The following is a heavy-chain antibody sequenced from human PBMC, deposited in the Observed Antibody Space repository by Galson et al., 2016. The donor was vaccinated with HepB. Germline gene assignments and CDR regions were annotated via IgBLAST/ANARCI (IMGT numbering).Heavy chain of an antibody. D-gene: IGHD4-23*01. V-gene: IGHV3-30*18. Sequence: SLRLSCAASGFTFSDHGMLWVRQSPGKGLEWVALISYDGQNKFYADSVKGRFTISRDNSKDTMYLQMNSLTAEDTAVYYCAKITGGYTLVTQKGVFDYWGQGTLVTVSS. J-gene: IGHJ4*02. CDR3: AKITGGYTLVTQKGVFDY. CDR2: ISYDGQNK. CDR1: GFTFSDHG.